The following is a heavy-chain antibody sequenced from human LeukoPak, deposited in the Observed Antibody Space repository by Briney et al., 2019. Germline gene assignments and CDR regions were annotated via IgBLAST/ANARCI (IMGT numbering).Heavy chain of an antibody. CDR3: AKRDNNDYYTGLHVFDI. D-gene: IGHD3-22*01. J-gene: IGHJ3*02. CDR2: ISGSGDTT. Sequence: GGSLRPSCAASGFTFSDYAMTWVRRAPGKGPEWVSGISGSGDTTYYTDSVKGRFTISRDNSKNTVDLQMNTLRAEDTAVYYCAKRDNNDYYTGLHVFDIWGQGTLVTVSS. V-gene: IGHV3-23*01. CDR1: GFTFSDYA.